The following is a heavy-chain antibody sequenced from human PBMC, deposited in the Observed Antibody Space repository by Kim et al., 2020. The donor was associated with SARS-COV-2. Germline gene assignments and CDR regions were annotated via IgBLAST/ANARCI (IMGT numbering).Heavy chain of an antibody. CDR2: INHSGST. CDR1: GGSFSGYY. D-gene: IGHD6-13*01. CDR3: ARLPRIAAAAPDAFDI. V-gene: IGHV4-34*01. Sequence: SETLSLTYAVYGGSFSGYYWSWIRQPPGKGLEWIGEINHSGSTNYNPSLKSRVTISVDTSKNQFSLKLSSVTAADTAVYYCARLPRIAAAAPDAFDIWG. J-gene: IGHJ3*02.